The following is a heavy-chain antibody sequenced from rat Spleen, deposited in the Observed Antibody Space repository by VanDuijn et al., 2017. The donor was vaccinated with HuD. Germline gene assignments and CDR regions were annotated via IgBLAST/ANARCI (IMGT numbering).Heavy chain of an antibody. CDR1: GLSLTSNG. V-gene: IGHV2S12*01. CDR2: ISSGGNT. J-gene: IGHJ3*01. D-gene: IGHD2-7*01. Sequence: QVQLKESGPGLVQPSQTLSLTCTVSGLSLTSNGVSWVRQPPGKGLEWIAAISSGGNTYYNSVFKSRLSISKDTSKSQVFLQMDSLQTEDTATYYCARDSNGYLNHWFAYWGQGTLVTVSS. CDR3: ARDSNGYLNHWFAY.